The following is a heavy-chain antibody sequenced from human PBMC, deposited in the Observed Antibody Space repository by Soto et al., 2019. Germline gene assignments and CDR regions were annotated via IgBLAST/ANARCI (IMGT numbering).Heavy chain of an antibody. V-gene: IGHV3-23*01. CDR1: GFTFSTYA. CDR3: AKGSYCTNGICYNS. CDR2: ISGSGGST. J-gene: IGHJ4*02. D-gene: IGHD2-8*01. Sequence: GGSLRLSCAASGFTFSTYAMSWVRQAPGKGLEWVSAISGSGGSTYYADSVKGRFTISRDNSKNTLYLQMNSLRAEDTAVYYCAKGSYCTNGICYNSWGQGTLVTVSS.